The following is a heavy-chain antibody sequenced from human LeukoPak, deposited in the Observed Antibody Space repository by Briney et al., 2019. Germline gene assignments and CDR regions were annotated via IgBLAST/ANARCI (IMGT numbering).Heavy chain of an antibody. V-gene: IGHV3-11*04. Sequence: GGSLRLSCAASGFTFSDYYMSWIRQAPGKGLEWVPYISSSGSTIYYADSVKGRFTISRDNAKHPLYLQMNSLRAEDTAVYYCARIYANWFDPWGQGTLVTVSS. D-gene: IGHD2-2*02. J-gene: IGHJ5*02. CDR3: ARIYANWFDP. CDR1: GFTFSDYY. CDR2: ISSSGSTI.